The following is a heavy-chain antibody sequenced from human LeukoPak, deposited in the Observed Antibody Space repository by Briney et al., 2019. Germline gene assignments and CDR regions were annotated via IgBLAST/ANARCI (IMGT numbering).Heavy chain of an antibody. V-gene: IGHV4-59*08. CDR1: GRAMRSHY. CDR3: ARADYGVFDAFDV. J-gene: IGHJ3*01. D-gene: IGHD3-16*01. Sequence: SETLSLTCTVCGRAMRSHYCGSIRQPPGKGLEWIGYIYNSGSTNYNPSLKSRVTISLDTSKNQFSLHLTSVTAAATALFCCARADYGVFDAFDVWGQGTVVTVSS. CDR2: IYNSGST.